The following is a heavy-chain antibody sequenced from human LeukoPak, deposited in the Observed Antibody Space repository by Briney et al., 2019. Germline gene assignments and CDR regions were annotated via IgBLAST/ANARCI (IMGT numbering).Heavy chain of an antibody. V-gene: IGHV3-48*03. CDR1: GFSFSSYE. J-gene: IGHJ4*02. CDR2: INNIGDII. D-gene: IGHD2-8*01. Sequence: PGGSLRLSCAASGFSFSSYEMNWVRQAPGKGLEWVSYINNIGDIIYYADSVKGRFTISRDNAKNSLYPQMNSLRAEDTAVYHCVREGLGFAHGFDYWGQGALVIVSS. CDR3: VREGLGFAHGFDY.